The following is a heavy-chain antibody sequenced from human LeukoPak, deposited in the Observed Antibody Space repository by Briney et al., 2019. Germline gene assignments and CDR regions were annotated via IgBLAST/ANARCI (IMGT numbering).Heavy chain of an antibody. J-gene: IGHJ4*02. CDR2: ISYDGSNK. D-gene: IGHD3-10*01. CDR1: GFTFSSYG. V-gene: IGHV3-30*18. CDR3: AKDLRDYYGSVKY. Sequence: GGSLRLSCAASGFTFSSYGMHWVRRAPGKGLEWVAVISYDGSNKYYADSVKGRFTISRDNSKNTLYLRMNSLRAEDTAVYYCAKDLRDYYGSVKYWGQGTLVTVSS.